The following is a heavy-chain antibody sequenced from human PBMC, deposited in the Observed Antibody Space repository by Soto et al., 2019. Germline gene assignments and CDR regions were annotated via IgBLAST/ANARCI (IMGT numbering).Heavy chain of an antibody. J-gene: IGHJ6*02. CDR3: ATQSKGTAAAVLGYYYYGMDV. CDR2: IWYDGSNK. CDR1: GFTFSSYG. Sequence: GGSLRLSCAASGFTFSSYGMHWVRQAPGKGLEWVAVIWYDGSNKYYADSVKGRFTISRDNSKNTLYLQMNSLRAEDTAVYYCATQSKGTAAAVLGYYYYGMDVWGQGTTVTVSS. V-gene: IGHV3-33*01. D-gene: IGHD6-13*01.